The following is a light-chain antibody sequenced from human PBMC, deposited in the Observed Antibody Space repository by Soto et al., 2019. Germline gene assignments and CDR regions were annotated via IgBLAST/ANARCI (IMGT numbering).Light chain of an antibody. CDR1: SRDVGGKNY. J-gene: IGLJ1*01. CDR2: AVS. Sequence: QSVLTQPPSASGSPGQSVAISCTGTSRDVGGKNYVSWYQQHPGKAPKLIIYAVSNRPSGVPDRFSGSKSGNTASLTISGLRAEDEADYYCCSHAGNNNYVFGTGTKLTVL. CDR3: CSHAGNNNYV. V-gene: IGLV2-8*01.